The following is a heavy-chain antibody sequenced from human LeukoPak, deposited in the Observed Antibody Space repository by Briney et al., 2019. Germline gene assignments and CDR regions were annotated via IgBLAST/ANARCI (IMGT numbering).Heavy chain of an antibody. CDR3: AKDRPNYYGSNGHYYKLNGDC. D-gene: IGHD3-22*01. CDR2: INSDGSST. J-gene: IGHJ4*02. CDR1: GFTFSSYW. V-gene: IGHV3-74*01. Sequence: GGSLRLSCAASGFTFSSYWMHWVRQAPGKGLVWVSRINSDGSSTSYADYVKGRFTISRDNSDNTLYLQMNSLRAEDTAVYYCAKDRPNYYGSNGHYYKLNGDCWGQGTLVTVSS.